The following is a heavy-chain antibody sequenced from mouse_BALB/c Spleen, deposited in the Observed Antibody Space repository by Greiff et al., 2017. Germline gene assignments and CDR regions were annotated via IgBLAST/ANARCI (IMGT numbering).Heavy chain of an antibody. V-gene: IGHV1S81*02. J-gene: IGHJ3*01. CDR3: TRSPYDYDRVWFAY. Sequence: QVHVKQSGAELARPGASVKLSCKASGYTFTDYYINWVKQRPGQGLEWIGEINPSNGGTNFNEKFKSKATLTVDKSSSTAYMQLSSLTSEDSAVYYCTRSPYDYDRVWFAYWGQGTLVTVSA. CDR1: GYTFTDYY. D-gene: IGHD2-4*01. CDR2: INPSNGGT.